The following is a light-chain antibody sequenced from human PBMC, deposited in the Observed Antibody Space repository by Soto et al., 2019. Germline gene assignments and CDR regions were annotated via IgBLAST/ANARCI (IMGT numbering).Light chain of an antibody. CDR1: SSNIGSNY. J-gene: IGLJ2*01. CDR2: SNN. CDR3: AAWDDSLSAVV. Sequence: QSVLTQPPSASGTPGQRVTISCSGSSSNIGSNYVYWYQQLPGTAPKLLIYSNNQRPSGVPARFSGSKSGTSASLAISGLRSEDEADYYCAAWDDSLSAVVFGGGTKLTVL. V-gene: IGLV1-47*02.